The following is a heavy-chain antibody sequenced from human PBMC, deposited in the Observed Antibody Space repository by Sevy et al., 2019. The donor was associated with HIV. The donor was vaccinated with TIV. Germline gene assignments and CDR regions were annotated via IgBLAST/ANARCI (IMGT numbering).Heavy chain of an antibody. CDR1: AFTFSDYY. CDR2: ISSRGSTI. Sequence: GGSLRLSCAASAFTFSDYYMSWIRQAPGKGLEWVSYISSRGSTIYYADSVKGRFTISRDNAKNSLYLQMNSLRAEDTAVYYCAKSQSSGWADYWGQGTLVTVSS. J-gene: IGHJ4*02. D-gene: IGHD6-19*01. V-gene: IGHV3-11*01. CDR3: AKSQSSGWADY.